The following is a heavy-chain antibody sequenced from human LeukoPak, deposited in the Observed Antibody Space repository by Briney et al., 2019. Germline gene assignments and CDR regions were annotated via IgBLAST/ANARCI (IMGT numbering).Heavy chain of an antibody. J-gene: IGHJ6*02. V-gene: IGHV3-53*01. CDR3: GSSPVHYYNCGMDV. CDR1: GFIVSSKY. CDR2: VYSNDNT. Sequence: GGSLRLSCAASGFIVSSKYMSWVRQAPGKGREWVSAVYSNDNTYYADPVKGRFSISRDKSKNTLYLQMNSLRAADTAVYYCGSSPVHYYNCGMDVWGQGATVTVSS.